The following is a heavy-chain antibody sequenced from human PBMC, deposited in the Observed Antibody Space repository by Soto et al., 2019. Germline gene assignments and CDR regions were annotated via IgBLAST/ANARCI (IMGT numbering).Heavy chain of an antibody. CDR3: ATYARPHNAFLCDFVEFDH. D-gene: IGHD3-16*01. V-gene: IGHV1-18*01. Sequence: ASVKVSCKASGYNFINYGISWVRQAPGQGLEWMGWISVNSGNTKLPQRLQGRATMTTDASTSTAYMEVTSLRSDDTAIYYCATYARPHNAFLCDFVEFDHWGQGTLVTVSS. CDR2: ISVNSGNT. J-gene: IGHJ5*02. CDR1: GYNFINYG.